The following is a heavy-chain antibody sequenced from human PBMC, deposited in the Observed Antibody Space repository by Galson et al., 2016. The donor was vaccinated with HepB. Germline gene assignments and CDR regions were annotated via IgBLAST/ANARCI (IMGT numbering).Heavy chain of an antibody. Sequence: SLRLSCAASGFTLRSYAMSWVRQAPGKGLEWVSAISGGGGSTYYADSVKGRFTISRDNSKNTLYLQMNSLRAEDTAVYYCAKPGAATYDFDYWGQGTLVTVSS. J-gene: IGHJ4*02. CDR3: AKPGAATYDFDY. D-gene: IGHD3-10*01. CDR2: ISGGGGST. V-gene: IGHV3-23*01. CDR1: GFTLRSYA.